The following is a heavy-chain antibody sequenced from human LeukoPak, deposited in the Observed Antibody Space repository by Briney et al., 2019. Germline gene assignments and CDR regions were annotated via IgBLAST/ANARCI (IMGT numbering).Heavy chain of an antibody. J-gene: IGHJ4*02. CDR2: ITGSGDTI. CDR1: GYTFSSYE. Sequence: GGSLRLSCSASGYTFSSYEMNWVREAPGKGLEWISYITGSGDTIYYADSVKGRFTISRDNAKNSLFLQMNSLTADDTAVYYCARERTTIVSGTTIGAYWGQGTLVTVSS. D-gene: IGHD2/OR15-2a*01. V-gene: IGHV3-48*03. CDR3: ARERTTIVSGTTIGAY.